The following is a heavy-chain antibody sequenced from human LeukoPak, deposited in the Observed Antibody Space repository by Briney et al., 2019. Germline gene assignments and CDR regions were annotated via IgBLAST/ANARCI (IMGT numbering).Heavy chain of an antibody. CDR1: GFSFGSYW. CDR2: IRPDGSEK. D-gene: IGHD6-13*01. CDR3: AKDVQSSSWYYFDY. V-gene: IGHV3-7*01. J-gene: IGHJ4*02. Sequence: GGSLRLSCAASGFSFGSYWMSWVRLAPGKGLEWVGNIRPDGSEKQYVDSVKGRFTISRDNAQISLFLQMNSLRVEDTAVYYCAKDVQSSSWYYFDYWGQGTLVTVSS.